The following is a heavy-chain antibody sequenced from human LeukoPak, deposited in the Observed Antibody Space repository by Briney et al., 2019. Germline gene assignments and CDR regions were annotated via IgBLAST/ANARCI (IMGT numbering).Heavy chain of an antibody. D-gene: IGHD2-2*02. J-gene: IGHJ3*02. V-gene: IGHV1-46*01. CDR2: INPSGGST. Sequence: ASVKVSCKASGYTFTSYYMHWVRQAPGQGLEWMGIINPSGGSTSYAQKFQGRVTMTTDTSTSTAYMELRSLRSDDTAVYYCARDPSGYCSSTSCYTGAFDIWGQGTMVTVSS. CDR3: ARDPSGYCSSTSCYTGAFDI. CDR1: GYTFTSYY.